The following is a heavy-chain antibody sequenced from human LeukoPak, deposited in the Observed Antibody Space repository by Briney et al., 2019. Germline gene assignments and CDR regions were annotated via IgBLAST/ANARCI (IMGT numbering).Heavy chain of an antibody. CDR2: IYYSGST. V-gene: IGHV4-39*07. CDR3: ARGRTLIYYYDSSGYYPQFDY. J-gene: IGHJ4*02. D-gene: IGHD3-22*01. Sequence: SETLSLTCTVSGASISSSNWGWIRQPPGKGLEWIGNIYYSGSTSYNPSLKSRATISVDTSKNQFSLKLSSVTAADTAVYYCARGRTLIYYYDSSGYYPQFDYWGQGTLVTVSS. CDR1: GASISSSN.